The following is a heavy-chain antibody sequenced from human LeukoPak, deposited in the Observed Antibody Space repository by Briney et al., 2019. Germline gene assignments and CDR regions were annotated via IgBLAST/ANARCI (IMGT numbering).Heavy chain of an antibody. D-gene: IGHD2-2*01. V-gene: IGHV1-8*01. J-gene: IGHJ5*02. CDR1: GYTFTNYD. Sequence: ASVKVSCKTSGYTFTNYDINWMRQAPGQGLEWMGWMNPNSGNTGYAQKFQGRVTMTRNTSISTAYMELSSLRSEDTAVYYCARPHCSSTDCHPPEWFDPWGQGTLVTVSS. CDR2: MNPNSGNT. CDR3: ARPHCSSTDCHPPEWFDP.